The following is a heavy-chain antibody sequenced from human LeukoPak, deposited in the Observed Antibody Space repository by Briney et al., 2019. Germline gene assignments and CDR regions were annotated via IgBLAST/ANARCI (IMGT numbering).Heavy chain of an antibody. J-gene: IGHJ4*02. CDR2: IYYSGSN. Sequence: SETLSLTCSVSGGSVSSTNNYWSWIRQPPGKGLEWIGYIYYSGSNKYNPSLESRVTISIDTSKNQFSLALRSVTAADTAMYYCARRGGSGRSFDYWGQGTLVTVSS. CDR3: ARRGGSGRSFDY. CDR1: GGSVSSTNNY. D-gene: IGHD3-10*01. V-gene: IGHV4-61*01.